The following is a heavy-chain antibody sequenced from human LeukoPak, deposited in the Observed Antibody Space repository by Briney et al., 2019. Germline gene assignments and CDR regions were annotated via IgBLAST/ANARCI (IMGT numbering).Heavy chain of an antibody. CDR1: GYTFTGYY. CDR3: ARGSDYEDAFDI. CDR2: INPNSGGK. D-gene: IGHD4-17*01. J-gene: IGHJ3*02. Sequence: ASVKVSCNASGYTFTGYYMHRVRQAPGQGLEWMGWINPNSGGKNYAQKFQGRVTMTRDTSISTAYMELSRLRSDDTAVYYCARGSDYEDAFDIWGQGTMVTVSS. V-gene: IGHV1-2*02.